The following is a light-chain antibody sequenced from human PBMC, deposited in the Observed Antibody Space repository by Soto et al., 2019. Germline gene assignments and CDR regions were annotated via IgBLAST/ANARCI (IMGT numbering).Light chain of an antibody. CDR2: DTN. Sequence: QAVVTQEPSLTVSPGETVTLTCGSSTGTVTSGYYPYWFQQKSGQAPMTLIYDTNKKHSWTPARFSGALLGGKAALTLSGARPEDEAQYYCLLSYSGDWVFGGGTQLTVL. J-gene: IGLJ3*02. CDR3: LLSYSGDWV. V-gene: IGLV7-46*01. CDR1: TGTVTSGYY.